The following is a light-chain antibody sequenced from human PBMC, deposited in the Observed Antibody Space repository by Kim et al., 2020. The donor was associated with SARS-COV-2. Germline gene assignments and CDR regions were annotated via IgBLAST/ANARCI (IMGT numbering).Light chain of an antibody. V-gene: IGLV2-14*03. J-gene: IGLJ1*01. CDR3: SSYTSSSTV. CDR2: DVS. Sequence: PGQSITISCTGTSSDVGVYNYVSWYQQHPGKAPKLMIYDVSNRPSGVSNRFSGSKSGNTASLTISGLQAEDEADYYCSSYTSSSTVFGTGTKVTVL. CDR1: SSDVGVYNY.